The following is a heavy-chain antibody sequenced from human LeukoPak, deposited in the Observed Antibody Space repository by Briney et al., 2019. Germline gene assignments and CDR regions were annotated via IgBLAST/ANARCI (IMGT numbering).Heavy chain of an antibody. Sequence: PAGGSLRLSCAASGFTFSSYGMHWVRQAPGKGLEWVAVIWYDGSNKYYADSVKGRFTISRDNSKNTLYLQMSNLRSEDTAMYYCAGSLAYCGGDCRLGDYWGQGTLVTVSS. V-gene: IGHV3-33*01. CDR2: IWYDGSNK. D-gene: IGHD2-21*02. J-gene: IGHJ4*02. CDR3: AGSLAYCGGDCRLGDY. CDR1: GFTFSSYG.